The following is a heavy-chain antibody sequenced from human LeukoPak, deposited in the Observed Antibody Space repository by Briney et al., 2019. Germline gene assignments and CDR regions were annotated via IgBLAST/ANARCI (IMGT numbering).Heavy chain of an antibody. J-gene: IGHJ4*02. CDR1: GFTFSNYG. CDR2: IWHDGSNK. CDR3: ANNFDY. Sequence: GRSLRLPCAASGFTFSNYGMHWVRQGPGKGLEWVAVIWHDGSNKYYADSVKGRFTISRDNSRNTVYPQMNNLRAEDTAVYYCANNFDYWGRGTLVTVSS. V-gene: IGHV3-33*06.